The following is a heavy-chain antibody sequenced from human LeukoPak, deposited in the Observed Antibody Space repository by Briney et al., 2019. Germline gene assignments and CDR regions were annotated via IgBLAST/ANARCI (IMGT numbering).Heavy chain of an antibody. D-gene: IGHD1-26*01. CDR2: IKQDGSEK. J-gene: IGHJ4*02. Sequence: PGGSLRLSCAASGFTFSSYWMSWVRQAPGKGLEWVANIKQDGSEKYYVDSVKGRFTISRDNAKNSLYLQMNSLRAEDTAVYYCARARTERVGATTEYYFDYWGQGTLVAVSS. V-gene: IGHV3-7*03. CDR1: GFTFSSYW. CDR3: ARARTERVGATTEYYFDY.